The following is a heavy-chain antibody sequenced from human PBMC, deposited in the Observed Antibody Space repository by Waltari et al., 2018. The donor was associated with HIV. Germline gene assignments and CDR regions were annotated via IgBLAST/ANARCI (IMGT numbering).Heavy chain of an antibody. V-gene: IGHV3-11*04. CDR2: INSGGSSK. D-gene: IGHD2-8*01. J-gene: IGHJ5*02. CDR1: GFTFGAYD. Sequence: QIHLVESGGGLVKPGGSLRTSRAASGFTFGAYDMSWIRQAPGKQPEWVSYINSGGSSKYFADFVNGRFTISRDNSENSLYLQMNNLRAEDTAVYYCAKMGGVFYRFDAWGQGTLVTVSS. CDR3: AKMGGVFYRFDA.